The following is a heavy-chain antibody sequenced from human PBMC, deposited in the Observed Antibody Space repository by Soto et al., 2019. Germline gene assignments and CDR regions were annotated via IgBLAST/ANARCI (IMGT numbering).Heavy chain of an antibody. CDR2: IIPIFGTA. CDR1: GGTFSSYA. CDR3: ARYFPTTTVYDAFDI. Sequence: GASVEVSCKASGGTFSSYAISWVRRAPGQGLEWMGGIIPIFGTANYAQKFQGRVTITADESTSTAYMELSSLRSEDTAVYYCARYFPTTTVYDAFDIWGQGTMVTVSS. D-gene: IGHD4-17*01. V-gene: IGHV1-69*13. J-gene: IGHJ3*02.